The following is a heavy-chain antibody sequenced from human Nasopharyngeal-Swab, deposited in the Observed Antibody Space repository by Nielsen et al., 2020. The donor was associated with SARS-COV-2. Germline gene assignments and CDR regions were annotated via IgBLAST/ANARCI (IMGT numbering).Heavy chain of an antibody. CDR3: TRRTLSSSGYYFDY. J-gene: IGHJ4*02. CDR1: GGSISSYY. CDR2: ISYSGST. D-gene: IGHD2-2*01. V-gene: IGHV4-59*08. Sequence: SETLSLTCTVSGGSISSYYWTWIRQPPGKGLECIGYISYSGSTNYNPSLKSRVTISVDTSKNQFSLKLSSVTAAGTAVYYCTRRTLSSSGYYFDYWGQGTLVTVSS.